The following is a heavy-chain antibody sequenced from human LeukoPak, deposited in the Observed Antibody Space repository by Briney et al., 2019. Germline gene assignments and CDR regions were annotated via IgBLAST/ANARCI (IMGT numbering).Heavy chain of an antibody. J-gene: IGHJ4*02. V-gene: IGHV3-23*01. CDR3: ASDPPTTVTTFGDY. CDR2: VSSSGVST. Sequence: PGGSLRLSCAASGFTFSSYAMSWVRQAPGKGLECVSAVSSSGVSTYYADSVKGRSTISRDNSENTLYLQMNSLRAEDKAVYYCASDPPTTVTTFGDYWGQGTLVTVSS. CDR1: GFTFSSYA. D-gene: IGHD4-17*01.